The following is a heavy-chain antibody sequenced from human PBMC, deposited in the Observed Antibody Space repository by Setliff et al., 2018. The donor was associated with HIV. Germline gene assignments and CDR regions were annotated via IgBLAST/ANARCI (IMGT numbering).Heavy chain of an antibody. Sequence: EASVKVSCKASGYTFTSYGISWVRQAPGQGLEWMGLINPTGDITFYPQKFQARVTMTRDTSASTVYLELRSLRSEDTAVYFCVSKGGSENYPDSDAFDIWGQGTLVTVSS. CDR3: VSKGGSENYPDSDAFDI. J-gene: IGHJ3*02. V-gene: IGHV1-46*01. CDR1: GYTFTSYG. CDR2: INPTGDIT. D-gene: IGHD3-10*01.